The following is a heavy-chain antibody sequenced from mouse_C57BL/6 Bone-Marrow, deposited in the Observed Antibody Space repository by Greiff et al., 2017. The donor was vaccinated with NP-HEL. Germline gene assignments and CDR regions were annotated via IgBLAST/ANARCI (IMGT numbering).Heavy chain of an antibody. Sequence: VQLQQPGAELVKPGASVKLSCKASGYTFTSYWMQWVKQRPGQGLEWIGEIDPSDSYTNYNQKFKGKATLTVDKSSSTAYMQLSSLTSEDSAVYYCARDYGLGYWGQGTSVTVSS. V-gene: IGHV1-50*01. D-gene: IGHD1-1*02. CDR2: IDPSDSYT. CDR3: ARDYGLGY. CDR1: GYTFTSYW. J-gene: IGHJ4*01.